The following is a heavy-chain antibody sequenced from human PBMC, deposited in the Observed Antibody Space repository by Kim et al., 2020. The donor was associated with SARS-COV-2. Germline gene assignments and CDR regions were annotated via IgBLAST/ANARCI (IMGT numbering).Heavy chain of an antibody. D-gene: IGHD2-21*02. J-gene: IGHJ3*01. CDR1: GGSVSDPTYY. CDR2: IYYAADT. Sequence: SETLSLTCAVSGGSVSDPTYYWGWIRQPPGKGLDWIGSIYYAADTSYNPSLKSRVTISVAMSKNQFSLKLSSVTAADTDAYYWARVQGRDSGGDCYFAF. V-gene: IGHV4-39*07. CDR3: ARVQGRDSGGDCYFAF.